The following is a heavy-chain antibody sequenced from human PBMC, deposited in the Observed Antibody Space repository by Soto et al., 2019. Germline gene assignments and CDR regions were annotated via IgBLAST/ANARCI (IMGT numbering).Heavy chain of an antibody. V-gene: IGHV4-4*07. CDR2: IYTSGST. Sequence: SETLSLTCTVSGGSISSYYWSWIRQPAGKGLGWIGRIYTSGSTNYNPSLKSRVTMSVDTSKSQFSLKLSSVTAADTAVYYCARACSSNSCYDVFDYWGQGTLVTVSS. CDR3: ARACSSNSCYDVFDY. D-gene: IGHD2-2*01. J-gene: IGHJ4*02. CDR1: GGSISSYY.